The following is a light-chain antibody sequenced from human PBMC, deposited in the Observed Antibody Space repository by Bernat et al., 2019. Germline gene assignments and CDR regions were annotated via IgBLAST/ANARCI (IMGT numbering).Light chain of an antibody. CDR2: EVS. Sequence: QSALTQPASVSGSPGQSIIISCTGTSSNVGTYNLVSWYQQYQGKAPKLPIYEVSKRPSGISSRFSGSKSGNTATLAISALQAEVEAHYYCCSYAGSNDLGRVLGGGTTLTVL. J-gene: IGLJ3*02. V-gene: IGLV2-23*02. CDR1: SSNVGTYNL. CDR3: CSYAGSNDLGRV.